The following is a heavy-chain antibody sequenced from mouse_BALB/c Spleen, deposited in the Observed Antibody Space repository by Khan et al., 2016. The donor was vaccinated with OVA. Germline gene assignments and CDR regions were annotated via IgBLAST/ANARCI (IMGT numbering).Heavy chain of an antibody. J-gene: IGHJ3*01. D-gene: IGHD4-1*01. CDR1: GFTFSSYS. V-gene: IGHV5-6*01. CDR2: ISSGGDYT. CDR3: ASDLTGWFAY. Sequence: EVELVESGGDLVKPGGSLKFSCAASGFTFSSYSMSWVRQTPDKRLEWVATISSGGDYTNYSDNVKGRFTISRDNAKNTVYLQMSSLKSEDTAMYYCASDLTGWFAYWGQGTLVTVSA.